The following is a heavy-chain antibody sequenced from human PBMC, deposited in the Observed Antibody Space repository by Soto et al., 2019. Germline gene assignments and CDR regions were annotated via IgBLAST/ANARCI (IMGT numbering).Heavy chain of an antibody. CDR1: GYSFTSYW. J-gene: IGHJ6*02. Sequence: PGESLKISCKGSGYSFTSYWIGWVRQMPGKGLEWMGIIYPGDSDIRYSPSFQGQVTISADKSISTAYLQWSSLKASDTAMYYCARTSHDSSGYYYGYYYYGMDVWGQGTKVTVSS. CDR3: ARTSHDSSGYYYGYYYYGMDV. CDR2: IYPGDSDI. D-gene: IGHD3-22*01. V-gene: IGHV5-51*01.